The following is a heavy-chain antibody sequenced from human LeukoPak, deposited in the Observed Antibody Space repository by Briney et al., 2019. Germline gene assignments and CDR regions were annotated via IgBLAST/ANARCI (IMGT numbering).Heavy chain of an antibody. Sequence: GGSLRLSCAASGFTFSCCSIHWVRQAPGKGLEWVANIKHDGSEQIYVDSVKGRFTISRDNAKDSVYLQMNSLRAEDTAVYYCTRGLGEHGGVSDRWGQGTLVIVS. D-gene: IGHD3-16*01. J-gene: IGHJ5*02. CDR1: GFTFSCCS. CDR3: TRGLGEHGGVSDR. V-gene: IGHV3-7*01. CDR2: IKHDGSEQ.